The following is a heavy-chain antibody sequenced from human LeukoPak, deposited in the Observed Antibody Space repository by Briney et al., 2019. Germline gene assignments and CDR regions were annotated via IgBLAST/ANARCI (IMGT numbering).Heavy chain of an antibody. Sequence: GGSLRLSCAASGFTFSSYAMSWVRQAPGKGLEWVSAISGSGGSTYYADSVKGRFTISRDNSKNTLYLQMNSLRAEDTAVYYCARPSGSYYYGMDVWGQGTTVTVSS. J-gene: IGHJ6*02. CDR1: GFTFSSYA. CDR2: ISGSGGST. V-gene: IGHV3-23*01. D-gene: IGHD1-26*01. CDR3: ARPSGSYYYGMDV.